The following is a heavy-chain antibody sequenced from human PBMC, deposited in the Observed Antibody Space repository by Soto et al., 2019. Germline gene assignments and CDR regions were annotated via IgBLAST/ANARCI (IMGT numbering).Heavy chain of an antibody. CDR3: ARIHSITWGSYFYGMDV. CDR2: IFSNDEK. V-gene: IGHV2-26*01. D-gene: IGHD3-16*01. CDR1: GFSLSDTTMG. J-gene: IGHJ6*02. Sequence: QVTLKESGPVLVKPSETLTLTCSVSGFSLSDTTMGVSWIRHPPRKALEWLAHIFSNDEKSYSTSLKTRLTISKDTSRSRVVLTMTNMDPVDTATYYCARIHSITWGSYFYGMDVWGQGTTVTVSS.